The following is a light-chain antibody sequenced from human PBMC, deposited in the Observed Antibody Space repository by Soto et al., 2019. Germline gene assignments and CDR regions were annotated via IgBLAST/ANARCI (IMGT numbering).Light chain of an antibody. V-gene: IGKV3-20*01. J-gene: IGKJ2*01. CDR3: QQYGSSPLYT. CDR1: QSVSSSY. Sequence: EIVLTQSPGTLSLSPGERATLSCRASQSVSSSYLAWYQQKPGQAPRLLIYGASNRATGIPDRFSGSGSGTDFTLTISRLEPEDFAVHYCQQYGSSPLYTFGQRTKLEIK. CDR2: GAS.